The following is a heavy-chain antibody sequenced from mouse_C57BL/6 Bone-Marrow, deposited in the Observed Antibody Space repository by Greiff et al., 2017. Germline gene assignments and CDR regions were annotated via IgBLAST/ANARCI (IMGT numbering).Heavy chain of an antibody. Sequence: QVQLQQPGAELVKPGASVKMSCKASGYTFTSYWITWVKQRPGQGLEWIGDIYPTSGRTNYNEKFKSKAILTVDTSSNTAHMQLSSLTSEDSAVCYCARSGPLGRSVDYWGQGTTLTVSS. D-gene: IGHD4-1*01. V-gene: IGHV1-55*01. CDR2: IYPTSGRT. CDR3: ARSGPLGRSVDY. CDR1: GYTFTSYW. J-gene: IGHJ2*01.